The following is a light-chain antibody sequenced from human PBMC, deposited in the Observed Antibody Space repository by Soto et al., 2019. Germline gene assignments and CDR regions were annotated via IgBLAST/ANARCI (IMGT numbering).Light chain of an antibody. CDR2: TAS. J-gene: IGKJ1*01. CDR3: QQYNNWPRT. V-gene: IGKV3-20*01. Sequence: EIVLTQSPGTLSLSPGERATLSCSASQSVSSSSLAWYQQKPGQAPRLLIYTASNRVTGIPDRISGSGSGTDFTLTISRLEPEDFAVYYCQQYNNWPRTFGQGTKVDIK. CDR1: QSVSSSS.